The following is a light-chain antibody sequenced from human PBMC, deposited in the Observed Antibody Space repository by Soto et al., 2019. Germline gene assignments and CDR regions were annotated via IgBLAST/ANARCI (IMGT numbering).Light chain of an antibody. V-gene: IGKV3-15*01. CDR3: QQYNNWPIT. Sequence: EIVLTQSPATLSLSPGERATLSCGASQSVSSSYLAWYQQKPGQAPRLLIYGASTRATGIPARFSGSGSGTEFTLTISSLQSEDFEVYYCQQYNNWPITFGQGTRLEIK. CDR1: QSVSSSY. CDR2: GAS. J-gene: IGKJ5*01.